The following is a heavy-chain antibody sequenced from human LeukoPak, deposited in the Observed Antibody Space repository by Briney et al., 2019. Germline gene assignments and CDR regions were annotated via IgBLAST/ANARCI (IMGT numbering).Heavy chain of an antibody. D-gene: IGHD4-17*01. CDR1: GYSISTSNY. V-gene: IGHV4-28*05. J-gene: IGHJ3*02. CDR2: IYYSGGI. CDR3: ARKTTTGPTKAAFDI. Sequence: SDTLSHTCAVSGYSISTSNYWAWIRQPPGKGLEWIGHIYYSGGIYYNPSLKSRVTMSVDTSKNQFSLKLSSVTAVDTAVYYCARKTTTGPTKAAFDIWGQGTMLTVSS.